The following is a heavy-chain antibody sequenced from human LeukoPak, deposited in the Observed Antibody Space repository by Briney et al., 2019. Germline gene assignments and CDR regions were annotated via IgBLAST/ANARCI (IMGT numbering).Heavy chain of an antibody. CDR2: ISYSGST. CDR1: GDSIGSYY. CDR3: ARWSLHSSGWDFDY. D-gene: IGHD6-19*01. V-gene: IGHV4-59*01. J-gene: IGHJ4*02. Sequence: SETLSLTCIVSGDSIGSYYWSWIRQPPGKGLEWIGYISYSGSTNYNPSLKSRVTISVDTSKNQFSLNLTSVTAADTAMYYCARWSLHSSGWDFDYWGQGTLVTVSS.